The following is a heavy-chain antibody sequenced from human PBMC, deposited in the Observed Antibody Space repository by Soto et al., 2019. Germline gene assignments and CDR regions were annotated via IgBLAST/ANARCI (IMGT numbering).Heavy chain of an antibody. V-gene: IGHV3-30*18. CDR1: GFTFSSYG. J-gene: IGHJ4*02. CDR2: ISYDGSNK. D-gene: IGHD6-19*01. Sequence: GGSLRLSCAASGFTFSSYGMHWVRQAPGKGLEWVAVISYDGSNKYYADSVKGRFTISRDNSKNTLYLQMNSLRAEDTAVYYWAKGRAGIAVAGDLDYWGQGTLVTVSS. CDR3: AKGRAGIAVAGDLDY.